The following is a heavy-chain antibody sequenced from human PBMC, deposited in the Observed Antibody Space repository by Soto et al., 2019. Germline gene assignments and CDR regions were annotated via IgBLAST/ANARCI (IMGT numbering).Heavy chain of an antibody. CDR3: TSKPGIAVASFDI. Sequence: LRLSCAASGFTFRGSAMHWVRQASGKGLEWVGRIRSKANSYATAYAASVKGRFTISRDDSKNTAYLQMNSPKTEDTAVYYCTSKPGIAVASFDIWGQGTMVTVSS. D-gene: IGHD6-19*01. J-gene: IGHJ3*02. V-gene: IGHV3-73*01. CDR1: GFTFRGSA. CDR2: IRSKANSYAT.